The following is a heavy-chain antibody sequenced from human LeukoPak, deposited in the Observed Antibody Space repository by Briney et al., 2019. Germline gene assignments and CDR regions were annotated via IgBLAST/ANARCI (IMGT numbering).Heavy chain of an antibody. CDR3: ARVSTLNMVRGVNTLYYFDY. J-gene: IGHJ4*02. D-gene: IGHD3-10*01. V-gene: IGHV1-69*05. Sequence: SVKVSCKASGGTFSSYAISWVRQAPGQGLEWMGGIIPIFGTANYAQKFQGRVTITTDESTSTAYMELSSLRSEDTAVYYCARVSTLNMVRGVNTLYYFDYWGQGTLVTVSS. CDR2: IIPIFGTA. CDR1: GGTFSSYA.